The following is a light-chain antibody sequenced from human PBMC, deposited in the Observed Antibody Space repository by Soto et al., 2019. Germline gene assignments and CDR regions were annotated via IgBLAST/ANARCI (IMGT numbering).Light chain of an antibody. CDR2: KAS. J-gene: IGKJ1*01. Sequence: DIQMTQSPSSLSASVGDTVTITCRASQGISNYLAWYQQKPGQVPNLLIYKASSLESGVPSRFSGSGSGTEFTLTISSLQPDDFATYYCQQYNSYWTFGQGTKVEIK. CDR3: QQYNSYWT. V-gene: IGKV1-5*03. CDR1: QGISNY.